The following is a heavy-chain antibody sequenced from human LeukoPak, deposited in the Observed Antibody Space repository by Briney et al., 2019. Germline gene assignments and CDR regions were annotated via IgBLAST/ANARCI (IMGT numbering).Heavy chain of an antibody. CDR2: MNPNSGNT. D-gene: IGHD1-26*01. CDR3: ARELIVGATDYFDY. V-gene: IGHV1-8*03. Sequence: ASVKVSCKASGYTFTGYDINWVRQATGQGLEWMGWMNPNSGNTGYAQKFQGRVTITRDTSASTAYMELSSLRSEDTAVYYCARELIVGATDYFDYWGQGTLVTVSS. J-gene: IGHJ4*02. CDR1: GYTFTGYD.